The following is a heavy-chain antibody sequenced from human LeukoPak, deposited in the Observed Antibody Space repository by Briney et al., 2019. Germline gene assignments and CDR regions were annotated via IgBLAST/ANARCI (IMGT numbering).Heavy chain of an antibody. Sequence: GRSLRLSCAASGFTFSSYAMHWVRQAPGKGLEWVAVISYDGSNKYYADSVKGRFTISRDNSKNTLYLQMNSLRAEDTAVYYCARELRSGWYMFDFWGQGTMVTVSS. CDR3: ARELRSGWYMFDF. J-gene: IGHJ3*01. V-gene: IGHV3-30-3*01. D-gene: IGHD6-19*01. CDR1: GFTFSSYA. CDR2: ISYDGSNK.